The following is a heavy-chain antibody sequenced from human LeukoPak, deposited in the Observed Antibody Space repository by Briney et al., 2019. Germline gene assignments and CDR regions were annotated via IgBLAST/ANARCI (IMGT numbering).Heavy chain of an antibody. D-gene: IGHD3-10*01. Sequence: SETLSLTCTVSGGSISSYYWSWIRQPPGKGLEWIGYIYYSGSTNYNPSLKSRVTISVDTSKIQFSLKLSSVTAADTAVYYCARAPYYYGSGTSRFDYWGQGTLVTVSS. CDR2: IYYSGST. CDR3: ARAPYYYGSGTSRFDY. V-gene: IGHV4-59*01. CDR1: GGSISSYY. J-gene: IGHJ4*02.